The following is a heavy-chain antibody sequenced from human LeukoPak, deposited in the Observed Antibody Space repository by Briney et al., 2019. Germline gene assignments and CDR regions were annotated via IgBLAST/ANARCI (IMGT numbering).Heavy chain of an antibody. Sequence: PSETLSLTCAVYGGSFSGYYWSWIRQPPGKGLEWIGEINHSGSTNYNPSLKSRVTISVDTSKNQFSLKLSSVTAADTAVYYCARHMRAYSSHLAFDNWGQGTMVTVSS. CDR2: INHSGST. J-gene: IGHJ3*02. CDR3: ARHMRAYSSHLAFDN. CDR1: GGSFSGYY. V-gene: IGHV4-34*01. D-gene: IGHD3-16*01.